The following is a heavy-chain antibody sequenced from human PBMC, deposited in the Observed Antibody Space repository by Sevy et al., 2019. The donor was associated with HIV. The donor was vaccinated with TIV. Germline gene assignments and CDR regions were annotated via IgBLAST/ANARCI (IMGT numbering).Heavy chain of an antibody. Sequence: ASVKVSCKASGYTFTDYYIHWVRQAPGQGLEWMGWINPKSGGTNYAQKFHGRVTMTRDTSISTAYMELSRLRSDDTAVYYCARVVEPAGSDPYDYGVVVWGPGATVTDSS. D-gene: IGHD2-2*01. CDR1: GYTFTDYY. CDR2: INPKSGGT. J-gene: IGHJ6*02. CDR3: ARVVEPAGSDPYDYGVVV. V-gene: IGHV1-2*02.